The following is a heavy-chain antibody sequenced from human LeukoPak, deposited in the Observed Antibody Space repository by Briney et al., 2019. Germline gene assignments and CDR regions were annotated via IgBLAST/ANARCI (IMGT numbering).Heavy chain of an antibody. V-gene: IGHV3-23*01. D-gene: IGHD6-13*01. Sequence: GGSLRLSCAPSGFTFSSYAMSWVRQAPGKGLEWVSAISGSGGSTYYADSVKGRFTISRDNSKNTLYLQMNSLRAEDTAVYYCAKFVTAAGTFDPWGQGTLVTVSS. CDR3: AKFVTAAGTFDP. CDR2: ISGSGGST. CDR1: GFTFSSYA. J-gene: IGHJ5*02.